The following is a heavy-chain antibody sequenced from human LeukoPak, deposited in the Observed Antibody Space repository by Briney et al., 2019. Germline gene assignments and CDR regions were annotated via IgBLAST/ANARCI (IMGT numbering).Heavy chain of an antibody. CDR1: GFTFNTYA. CDR2: LSRSGSTM. CDR3: AKDLYTTIQGFDY. V-gene: IGHV3-48*01. Sequence: TGGSLRLSCAPSGFTFNTYAMNGVRQAPGRAREWVSYLSRSGSTMYYADSVKGRFTISRDNAKNSLYLQMNSLRAEDTAVYFCAKDLYTTIQGFDYWGQGTLVTVSS. D-gene: IGHD5-12*01. J-gene: IGHJ4*02.